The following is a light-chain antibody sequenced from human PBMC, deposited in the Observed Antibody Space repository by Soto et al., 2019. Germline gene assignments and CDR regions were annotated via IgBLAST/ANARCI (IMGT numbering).Light chain of an antibody. CDR1: QTISSD. CDR2: GAS. Sequence: IAMTQSPATLSVSPGQGATLSCRASQTISSDLAWYQHKPGQAPRLLIYGASTRATGIPARFSGRGSGTEFTLTISSLQSEDFAVYYCQEYSNWPWTFGQGTKVDIK. J-gene: IGKJ1*01. CDR3: QEYSNWPWT. V-gene: IGKV3-15*01.